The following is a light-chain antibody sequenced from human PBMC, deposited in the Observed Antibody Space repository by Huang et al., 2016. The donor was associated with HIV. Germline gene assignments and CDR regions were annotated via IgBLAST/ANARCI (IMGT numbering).Light chain of an antibody. CDR2: DTA. V-gene: IGKV3-11*01. CDR1: QSVGSY. J-gene: IGKJ2*01. Sequence: EIVLTQSPVTLSVSPGGSVTLFCRASQSVGSYIAWYQEKGGRAPRRLIYDTANRDTDTPARFTGSRSGTEFTLTINSLEPEDSAVYYCQQRRNWPPTYTFGEGTNLEI. CDR3: QQRRNWPPTYT.